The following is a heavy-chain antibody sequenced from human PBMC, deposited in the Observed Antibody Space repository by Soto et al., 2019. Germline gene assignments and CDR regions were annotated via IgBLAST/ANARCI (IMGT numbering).Heavy chain of an antibody. V-gene: IGHV3-23*01. CDR2: ISTSGVST. J-gene: IGHJ4*02. CDR3: ANLSARDYGDHIDY. CDR1: GFTFTSYA. Sequence: EVQLLESGGGLVQPGGSLRLSCAASGFTFTSYAMTWVRQAPGKGLEWVSTISTSGVSTYYADSVKGRFTISRDNSKNTLYLQMNSLRAEDTAVYYCANLSARDYGDHIDYWGQGTLVTVSS. D-gene: IGHD4-17*01.